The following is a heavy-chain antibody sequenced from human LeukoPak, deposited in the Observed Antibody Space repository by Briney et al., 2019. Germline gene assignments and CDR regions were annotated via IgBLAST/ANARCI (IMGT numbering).Heavy chain of an antibody. CDR3: AKASTNWGKFYLDY. V-gene: IGHV3-23*01. D-gene: IGHD7-27*01. Sequence: GGSLRLSCAASGFTFSSYAMSWVRQAPGKGLEWVSAISGSGGSTYYADSVKGRFTISRDNSKNTLYLQMNSLRAEDTAVYYCAKASTNWGKFYLDYWGQGTLVTVSS. J-gene: IGHJ4*02. CDR1: GFTFSSYA. CDR2: ISGSGGST.